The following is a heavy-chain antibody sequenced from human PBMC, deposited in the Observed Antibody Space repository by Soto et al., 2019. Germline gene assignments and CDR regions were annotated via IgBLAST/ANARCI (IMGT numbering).Heavy chain of an antibody. CDR3: ATFRGMTTATTERYFDY. CDR2: IYYSGST. D-gene: IGHD4-17*01. J-gene: IGHJ4*02. CDR1: GGSISSSSYY. V-gene: IGHV4-39*01. Sequence: LETLSLTCTVSGGSISSSSYYWGWIRQPPGKGLERTGTIYYSGSTYYNPSLKSRDIISVDTSKNQFSLKLSSVTAADAAVFYCATFRGMTTATTERYFDYWGQGTLVTVSS.